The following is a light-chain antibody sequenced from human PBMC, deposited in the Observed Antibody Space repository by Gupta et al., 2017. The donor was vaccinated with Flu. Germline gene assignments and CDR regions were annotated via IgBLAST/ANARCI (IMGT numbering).Light chain of an antibody. CDR1: SSDVGGYNY. CDR3: SSYAGNTYV. J-gene: IGLJ1*01. V-gene: IGLV2-8*01. CDR2: EVN. Sequence: QSALTQPPSAPGSPGQSVTISCTGTSSDVGGYNYVSWYQQHPGKAPKVMIYEVNKRPSGVPDRVSGSKSDNTASLTVSGLQAEDEADYYCSSYAGNTYVFGTGTKVTVL.